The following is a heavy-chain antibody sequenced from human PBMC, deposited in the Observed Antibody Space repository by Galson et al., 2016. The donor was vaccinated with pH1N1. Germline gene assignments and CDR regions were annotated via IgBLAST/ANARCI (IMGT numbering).Heavy chain of an antibody. CDR3: ARDLDWVLVDC. J-gene: IGHJ4*01. Sequence: SLRPSCAASGFPFSTHWMHWVRQGPGQGVVWGARFKYGGSTKAYADFVKGRFTISRDNAKNTLYLDMNSLRVEDTAVYHCARDLDWVLVDCWGPGTLVTVSS. CDR2: FKYGGSTK. CDR1: GFPFSTHW. V-gene: IGHV3-74*03. D-gene: IGHD3/OR15-3a*01.